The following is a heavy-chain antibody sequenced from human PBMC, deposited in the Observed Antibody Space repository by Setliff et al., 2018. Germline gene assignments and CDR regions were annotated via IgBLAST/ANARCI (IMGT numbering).Heavy chain of an antibody. J-gene: IGHJ3*02. D-gene: IGHD2-15*01. V-gene: IGHV1-69*13. CDR2: FIPVLRKA. CDR1: GGTFSSDV. Sequence: SVKVSCKASGGTFSSDVITWVRQAPGQGLEWMGRFIPVLRKANYAQRFQGRVTITADESTSTGYLELSRLRSEDTALYYCARDSGFVVGVAATRGSFDIWGQGTMVTVSS. CDR3: ARDSGFVVGVAATRGSFDI.